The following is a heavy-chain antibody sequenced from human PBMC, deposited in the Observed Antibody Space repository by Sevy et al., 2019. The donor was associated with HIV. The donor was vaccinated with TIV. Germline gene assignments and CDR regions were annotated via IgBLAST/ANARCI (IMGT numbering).Heavy chain of an antibody. Sequence: GGSLRLSCAASGFTFDDYAMHWVRQAPGKGLEWVSLISWDGGSTYYADSVKGRFTISRDNSKNSLYLQMNSLRAEDTDLYYGAKDRGVRGVMDYWGQGTLVTVSS. CDR1: GFTFDDYA. D-gene: IGHD3-10*01. J-gene: IGHJ4*02. CDR2: ISWDGGST. V-gene: IGHV3-43D*03. CDR3: AKDRGVRGVMDY.